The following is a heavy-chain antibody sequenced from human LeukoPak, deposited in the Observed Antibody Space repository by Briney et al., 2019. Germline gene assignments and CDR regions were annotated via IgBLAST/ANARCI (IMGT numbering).Heavy chain of an antibody. V-gene: IGHV7-4-1*02. D-gene: IGHD3-16*02. Sequence: ASVTVSFKASGYRFTNYAMNWVRQAPGQGLEWMGWIHPSTGNPAYSQGFTGRVVFSLDTSVSTTYLHISSLKAEDTAVYFCARAFQSLGGLSLPDYWGQGTLVTVSS. CDR3: ARAFQSLGGLSLPDY. J-gene: IGHJ4*02. CDR1: GYRFTNYA. CDR2: IHPSTGNP.